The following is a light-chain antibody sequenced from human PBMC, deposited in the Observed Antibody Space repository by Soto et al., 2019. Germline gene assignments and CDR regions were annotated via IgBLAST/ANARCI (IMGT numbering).Light chain of an antibody. CDR3: QQRSSWPRSFT. V-gene: IGKV3-11*01. CDR1: QSVSSY. J-gene: IGKJ3*01. Sequence: EIVLTQSPATLSFSPGERATLSCRASQSVSSYLAWYQQKPGQAPRLLIYDASNRATGIPARFSGSGSGTDFTLTISSLEPEDSAIYYCQQRSSWPRSFTFGPGTKVDIK. CDR2: DAS.